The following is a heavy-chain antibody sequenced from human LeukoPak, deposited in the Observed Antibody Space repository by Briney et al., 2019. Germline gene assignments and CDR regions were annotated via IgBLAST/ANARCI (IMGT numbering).Heavy chain of an antibody. V-gene: IGHV4-59*11. Sequence: SETLSLTCTVSGGSITSRYWSWIRQPQGKGLEWIGYIYDSGSTNYNPSLKSRVSISGDTSKNQFSMNLSSVTAADTAVYYCARGGWNYGEDFDYWGQGALVTVSS. D-gene: IGHD1-7*01. CDR3: ARGGWNYGEDFDY. J-gene: IGHJ4*02. CDR2: IYDSGST. CDR1: GGSITSRY.